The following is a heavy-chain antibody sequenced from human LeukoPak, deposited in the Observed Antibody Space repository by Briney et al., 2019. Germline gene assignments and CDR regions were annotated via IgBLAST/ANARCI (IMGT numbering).Heavy chain of an antibody. V-gene: IGHV1-2*02. J-gene: IGHJ4*02. Sequence: ASVKVSCKASGGTFSSYAISWVRQAPGQGLEWMGWINPNSGGTNYAQKFQGRVTMTRDTSISTAYMELSRLRSDDTAVYYCARGPVEMATIPLFYFDYWGQGTLVTVSS. CDR3: ARGPVEMATIPLFYFDY. D-gene: IGHD5-24*01. CDR2: INPNSGGT. CDR1: GGTFSSYA.